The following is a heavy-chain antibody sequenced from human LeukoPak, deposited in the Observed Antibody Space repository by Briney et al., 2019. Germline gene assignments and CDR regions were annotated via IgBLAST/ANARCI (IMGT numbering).Heavy chain of an antibody. CDR2: IYYSGST. V-gene: IGHV4-39*01. D-gene: IGHD2-15*01. J-gene: IGHJ5*02. Sequence: SEXLSLTCTVSGGSISSSSYYWGWIRQPPGKGLEYIGSIYYSGSTYYNPSLKSRVTISVDTSKNQFSLKLSSVTAADTAVYYCARRGGYCSGVSCLSWFDPWGQGTLVTVSS. CDR3: ARRGGYCSGVSCLSWFDP. CDR1: GGSISSSSYY.